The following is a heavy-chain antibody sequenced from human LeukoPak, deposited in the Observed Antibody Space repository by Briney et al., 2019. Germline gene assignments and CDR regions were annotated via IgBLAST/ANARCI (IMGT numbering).Heavy chain of an antibody. D-gene: IGHD3-22*01. CDR2: ISNSGSNI. V-gene: IGHV3-48*04. Sequence: GGSLRLSCAASGFTFNSYWMNWVRQAPGKGLEWVSYISNSGSNIYYADSVKGRFTISRDNAKNSLYPQMNSLRAEDTAVYYCARSSTTYYYDTSSHYWGQGTLVTVSS. CDR1: GFTFNSYW. CDR3: ARSSTTYYYDTSSHY. J-gene: IGHJ4*02.